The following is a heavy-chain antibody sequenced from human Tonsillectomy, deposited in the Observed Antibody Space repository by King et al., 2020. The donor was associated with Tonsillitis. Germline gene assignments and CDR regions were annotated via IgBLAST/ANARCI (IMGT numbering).Heavy chain of an antibody. Sequence: VQLVESGGGLVQPGGSLRLSCAASGFTFSSYAMSWVRQAPGKGLEWVSAISGRGGGTYYADSVKGRLTISRDNSKNTLYLQMNSLRAEDTAVYYCARFLEDGQSIDYWGQGTLVTVSS. V-gene: IGHV3-23*04. CDR3: ARFLEDGQSIDY. CDR1: GFTFSSYA. CDR2: ISGRGGGT. J-gene: IGHJ4*02. D-gene: IGHD3-3*01.